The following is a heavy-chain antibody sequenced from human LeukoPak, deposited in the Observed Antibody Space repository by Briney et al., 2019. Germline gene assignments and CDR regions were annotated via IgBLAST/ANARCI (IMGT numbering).Heavy chain of an antibody. CDR2: INPNTGGT. D-gene: IGHD4-17*01. CDR3: AKTTVTSEEYFYYYMDV. V-gene: IGHV1-2*02. Sequence: ASVKVSCKASGYTFTAYYMHWVRQAPGQGLEWMGWINPNTGGTNYAQKFQGRVTMTRDTSISTAYMELRSLRSDDTAVYYCAKTTVTSEEYFYYYMDVWGKGTTVTVSS. J-gene: IGHJ6*03. CDR1: GYTFTAYY.